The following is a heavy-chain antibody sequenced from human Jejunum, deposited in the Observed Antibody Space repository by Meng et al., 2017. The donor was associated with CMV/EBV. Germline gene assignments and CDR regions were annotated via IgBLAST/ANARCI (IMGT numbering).Heavy chain of an antibody. J-gene: IGHJ4*02. D-gene: IGHD5-24*01. CDR3: APATYYFDY. Sequence: QVQLVQSGAEVKRPGASVKISCKASGYTFTSYVMHWVRQAPGQKLDGMGLINTDNSITEYSQKFQGRVNINRDTSASTAYLELTSLRSDDKAVYFCAPATYYFDYWGQGTLVTVSS. CDR1: GYTFTSYV. V-gene: IGHV1-3*04. CDR2: INTDNSIT.